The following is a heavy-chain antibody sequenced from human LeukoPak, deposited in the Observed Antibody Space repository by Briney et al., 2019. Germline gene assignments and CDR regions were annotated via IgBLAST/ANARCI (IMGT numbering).Heavy chain of an antibody. D-gene: IGHD6-6*01. CDR1: GGSISSGGYS. CDR2: IYHSGST. CDR3: ARKSIAARHFNY. V-gene: IGHV4-30-2*01. J-gene: IGHJ4*02. Sequence: SQTLSLTCAVSGGSISSGGYSWSWIRQPPGKGLEWIGYIYHSGSTNYNPSLKSRVTISVDTSKNQFSLKLSSVTAADAAVYYCARKSIAARHFNYWGQGTLVTVSS.